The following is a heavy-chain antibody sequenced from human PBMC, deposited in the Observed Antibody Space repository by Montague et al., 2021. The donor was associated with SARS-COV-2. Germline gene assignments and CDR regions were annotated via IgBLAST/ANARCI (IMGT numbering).Heavy chain of an antibody. CDR1: GGSVSSSNW. CDR3: AGGYGSGSYSS. Sequence: SETLSLTCAVSGGSVSSSNWWTWVRQPPGKGLEWIGEMYHAGSTXYNPSLTSRVTMSVDTSRKQFSLKLTSVTAADTAVYYCAGGYGSGSYSSWGQGTLVTVSS. CDR2: MYHAGST. D-gene: IGHD3-10*01. J-gene: IGHJ4*02. V-gene: IGHV4-4*02.